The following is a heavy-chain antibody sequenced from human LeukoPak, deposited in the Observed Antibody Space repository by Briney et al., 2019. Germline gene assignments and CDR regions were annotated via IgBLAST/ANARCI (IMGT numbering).Heavy chain of an antibody. CDR1: GYTFTGYY. CDR3: ARIGVLRYFGAPAFAFDT. V-gene: IGHV1-2*02. CDR2: INPNSGGT. D-gene: IGHD3-9*01. Sequence: GASVKVSCKASGYTFTGYYMHWVRQAPGQGLEWMGWINPNSGGTNYAQKFQGRVTMTRDTSISTAYMELSRLRSDDTAVYYCARIGVLRYFGAPAFAFDTWGQGTMVTVSS. J-gene: IGHJ3*02.